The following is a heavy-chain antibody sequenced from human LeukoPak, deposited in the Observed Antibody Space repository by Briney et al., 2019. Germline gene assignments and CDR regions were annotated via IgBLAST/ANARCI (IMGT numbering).Heavy chain of an antibody. J-gene: IGHJ4*02. CDR2: ISAYNGNT. Sequence: ASVKVSCKASGYTFTSYGISWVRQAPGQGLEWMGRISAYNGNTNYAQNLQGRVIMTTDTSTSTAYMELRSLRSDDTAVYYCARDTYYYDTTGYSSVDYWGQGTLVTVSS. V-gene: IGHV1-18*01. CDR3: ARDTYYYDTTGYSSVDY. D-gene: IGHD3-22*01. CDR1: GYTFTSYG.